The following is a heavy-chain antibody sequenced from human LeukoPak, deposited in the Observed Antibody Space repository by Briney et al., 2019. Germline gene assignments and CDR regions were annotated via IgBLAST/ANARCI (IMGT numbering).Heavy chain of an antibody. D-gene: IGHD3-22*01. Sequence: GGSLRLSCAASGFIFSSSGMSWVRQAPGKGLEWVSTISDNGGSTYYPDSVKGRFTISRDNSKNTLYLQMNSLRAEDTAVYYCAKGAYYDLWGQGTLVTVSS. J-gene: IGHJ4*02. CDR1: GFIFSSSG. CDR3: AKGAYYDL. V-gene: IGHV3-23*01. CDR2: ISDNGGST.